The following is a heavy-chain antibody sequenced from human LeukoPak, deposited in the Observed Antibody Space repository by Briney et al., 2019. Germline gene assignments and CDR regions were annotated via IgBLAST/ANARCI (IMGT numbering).Heavy chain of an antibody. V-gene: IGHV3-33*01. J-gene: IGHJ3*02. CDR1: GFTFSSYG. CDR2: IWYDGSNK. CDR3: ARVSDSSGYYTGLDAFDI. Sequence: PGGSLRLSCAASGFTFSSYGMHWVRQAPGKGLEWVAVIWYDGSNKYYADSVKGRFTISRDNSKNTLYLQMNSLRAEDTAVYYCARVSDSSGYYTGLDAFDIWGQGTMVTVSS. D-gene: IGHD3-22*01.